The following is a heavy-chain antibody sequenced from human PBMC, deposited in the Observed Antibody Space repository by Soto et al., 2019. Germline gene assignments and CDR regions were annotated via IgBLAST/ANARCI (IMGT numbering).Heavy chain of an antibody. CDR1: GFTFSSYA. D-gene: IGHD4-17*01. Sequence: EVQLLESGGGLVQPGGSLRLSCAASGFTFSSYAMSWVRQAPGKGLEWVSAISGSGGSTYYADSVKGRFTISRDNSKNTLYLQMNSVSAEDTAVYYCARGLGGYGDYVGYYWGQGTLVTVSS. J-gene: IGHJ4*02. CDR3: ARGLGGYGDYVGYY. CDR2: ISGSGGST. V-gene: IGHV3-23*01.